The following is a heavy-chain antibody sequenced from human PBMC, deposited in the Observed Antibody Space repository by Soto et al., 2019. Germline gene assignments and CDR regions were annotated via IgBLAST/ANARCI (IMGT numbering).Heavy chain of an antibody. Sequence: QVQLVESGGGVVQPGRSLRLSCAVSGFTVSTYGMHWVRQAPGKGLEWVAVISRDGGTKYYADSVKGRFTISRDNSRNTLFLAMNSLRSDDIAVYYCTGHVASGYWGQGTLVPLSS. V-gene: IGHV3-30*03. CDR3: TGHVASGY. CDR2: ISRDGGTK. CDR1: GFTVSTYG. J-gene: IGHJ4*02. D-gene: IGHD2-8*02.